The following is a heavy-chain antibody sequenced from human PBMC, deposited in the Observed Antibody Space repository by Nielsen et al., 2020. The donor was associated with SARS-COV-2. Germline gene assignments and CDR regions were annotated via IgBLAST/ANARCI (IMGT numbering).Heavy chain of an antibody. Sequence: SETLSLTCTVSGGSISSYYWSWIRQPPGKGLEWIGYIYHSGSTYYNPSLKSRVTISVDRSKNQFSLKLSSVTAADTAVYYCARINRWTDSSGYYPYFDYWGQGTLVTVSS. D-gene: IGHD3-22*01. CDR3: ARINRWTDSSGYYPYFDY. V-gene: IGHV4-59*12. CDR2: IYHSGST. CDR1: GGSISSYY. J-gene: IGHJ4*02.